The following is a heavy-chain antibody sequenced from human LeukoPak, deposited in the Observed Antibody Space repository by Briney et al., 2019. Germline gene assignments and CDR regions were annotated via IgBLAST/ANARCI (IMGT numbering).Heavy chain of an antibody. D-gene: IGHD3-22*01. CDR3: AKRGVVIRVILVGFHKEAYYFDS. CDR1: GITLSNYG. Sequence: GGSLRLSCAVSGITLSNYGMSWVRQASGKGLEWVAGISGSGGGTKYADSVKGRFTISRDNSKNTLHLQMNSLRAEDTAVYFCAKRGVVIRVILVGFHKEAYYFDSWGQGALVTVSS. V-gene: IGHV3-23*01. CDR2: ISGSGGGT. J-gene: IGHJ4*02.